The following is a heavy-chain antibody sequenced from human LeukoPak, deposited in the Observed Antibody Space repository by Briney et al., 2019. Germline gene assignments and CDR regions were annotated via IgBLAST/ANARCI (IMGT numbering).Heavy chain of an antibody. V-gene: IGHV4-59*01. J-gene: IGHJ5*02. D-gene: IGHD4-17*01. CDR1: GGSISIYY. CDR2: IYYSGST. Sequence: SVTLSLTCTVSGGSISIYYWSWIRQPPGKGLEWIGYIYYSGSTNYNPSLKSRVTISVDTSKNQFSLKLSSVTAADTAVYYCAREGTDYGDVAWGQGTLVTVSS. CDR3: AREGTDYGDVA.